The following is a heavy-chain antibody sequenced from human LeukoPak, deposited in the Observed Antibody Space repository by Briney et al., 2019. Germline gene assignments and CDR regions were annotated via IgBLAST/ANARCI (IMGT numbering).Heavy chain of an antibody. V-gene: IGHV3-7*04. CDR2: IHPEGNEK. J-gene: IGHJ4*02. Sequence: GSLRLSWAGSWFTFNNFLMRWVRQAPGRGVEWVANIHPEGNEKYHVESVKGRFTISRDNTKNLLFLQMNGLRVEDTAVYYCARGDDFSGDHWGQGTLVTVSS. CDR3: ARGDDFSGDH. CDR1: WFTFNNFL. D-gene: IGHD1-1*01.